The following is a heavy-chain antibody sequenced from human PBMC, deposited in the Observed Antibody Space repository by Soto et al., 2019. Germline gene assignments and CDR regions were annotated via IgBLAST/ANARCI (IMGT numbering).Heavy chain of an antibody. CDR1: GAAIRRNC. Sequence: LTGSVLGAAIRRNCWNGIRQPAGKGLGWVGYIYNSGGTNYNPSLRSRVTISVDTSKNQFSLKLSSVTAADTAVYYCPRGGAPYNWFDPWGQGTLVTVPS. V-gene: IGHV4-59*01. J-gene: IGHJ5*02. D-gene: IGHD3-16*01. CDR3: PRGGAPYNWFDP. CDR2: IYNSGGT.